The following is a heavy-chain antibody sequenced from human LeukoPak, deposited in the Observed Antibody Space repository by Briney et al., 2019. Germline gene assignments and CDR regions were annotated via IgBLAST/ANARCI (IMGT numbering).Heavy chain of an antibody. CDR1: GGSISSSNW. J-gene: IGHJ6*03. D-gene: IGHD3-10*01. Sequence: NPSETLSLTCAVSGGSISSSNWWNWVRQPPGKGLEWIGEIHHSGRTNYNPPLKSRVTISVDKSKNQFSLKLSSVTAADTAVYYCARLRGFGADYYYYYMDVWGKGTTVTVSS. CDR2: IHHSGRT. V-gene: IGHV4-4*02. CDR3: ARLRGFGADYYYYYMDV.